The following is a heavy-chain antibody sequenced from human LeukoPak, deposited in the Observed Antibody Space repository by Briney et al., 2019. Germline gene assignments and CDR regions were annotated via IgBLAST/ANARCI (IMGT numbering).Heavy chain of an antibody. Sequence: GGSLRLSCAASGFTFSSYAMSWVSQAPGKGLEWVSTISGSGGSTYYADSVKGRFTISRDNSKNTLYLQMNSLRAEDTAVYYCARDHADYGDYVEYFQHWGQGTLVTVSS. CDR2: ISGSGGST. CDR1: GFTFSSYA. V-gene: IGHV3-23*01. CDR3: ARDHADYGDYVEYFQH. D-gene: IGHD4-17*01. J-gene: IGHJ1*01.